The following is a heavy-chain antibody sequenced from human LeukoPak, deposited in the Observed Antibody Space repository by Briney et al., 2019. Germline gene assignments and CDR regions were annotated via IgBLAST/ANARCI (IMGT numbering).Heavy chain of an antibody. CDR2: ISSSGRRI. J-gene: IGHJ4*02. CDR3: ANYYFDY. V-gene: IGHV3-48*03. Sequence: GGSLRLSCAASGFTFSNYEMNWVRQAPGKGLEWVSYISSSGRRIYYADSVKGRFTISRDNSKNTLYLQMNSLRAEDTAVYYCANYYFDYWGQGTLVTVSS. CDR1: GFTFSNYE. D-gene: IGHD3-10*01.